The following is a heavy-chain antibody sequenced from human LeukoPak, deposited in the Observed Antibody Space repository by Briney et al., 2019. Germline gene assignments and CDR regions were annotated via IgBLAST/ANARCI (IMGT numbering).Heavy chain of an antibody. D-gene: IGHD3-3*01. CDR1: GGTFSSYA. J-gene: IGHJ4*02. Sequence: ASVKVSCKASGGTFSSYAISWVRQAPGQGLEWMGGIIPIFGTANYAQKFQGRVTITTDESTSTAYMELSSLRSEDTAVYYCASNTRKFNFWSGYYPINPDFDYWGQGTLVTVSS. CDR3: ASNTRKFNFWSGYYPINPDFDY. V-gene: IGHV1-69*05. CDR2: IIPIFGTA.